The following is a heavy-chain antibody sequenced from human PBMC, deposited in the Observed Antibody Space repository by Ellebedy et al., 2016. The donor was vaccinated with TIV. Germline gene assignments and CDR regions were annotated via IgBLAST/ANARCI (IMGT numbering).Heavy chain of an antibody. CDR3: ATDGSYGDYLSPQHAFTI. J-gene: IGHJ3*02. CDR1: RFTFSSYW. D-gene: IGHD4-17*01. V-gene: IGHV3-7*01. Sequence: GESLKISCTASRFTFSSYWMSWVRQAPGKGLEWVANINQDGRQKYYVDSVKGRFTISRDNVKNSLYLQVNSLRAEDTDVYYCATDGSYGDYLSPQHAFTIWGQGAMVTVSS. CDR2: INQDGRQK.